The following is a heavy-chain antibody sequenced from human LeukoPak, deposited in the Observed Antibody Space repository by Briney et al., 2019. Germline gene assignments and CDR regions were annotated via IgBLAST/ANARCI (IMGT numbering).Heavy chain of an antibody. V-gene: IGHV4-30-4*01. CDR3: ARYGSGSTWFDP. J-gene: IGHJ5*02. Sequence: PSHTLSLTCTLSGGSISSANYQWSWIRQPPGKGLEWIRYINYSGSTYYTTSLKSRVTISVDTCKNHSPLALNSVTAADTAVYYGARYGSGSTWFDPWGQGTLVTVSS. CDR1: GGSISSANYQ. D-gene: IGHD3-10*01. CDR2: INYSGST.